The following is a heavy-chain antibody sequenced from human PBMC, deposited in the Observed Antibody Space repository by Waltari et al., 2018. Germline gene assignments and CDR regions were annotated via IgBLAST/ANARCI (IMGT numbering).Heavy chain of an antibody. V-gene: IGHV3-66*01. D-gene: IGHD2-15*01. CDR3: ARDYSDALDS. J-gene: IGHJ3*02. Sequence: RPGGSLRLSCAASGIIVTTNFMTWVRQAPGKGLEWVSVIRFDGDTDYAASVEGRFTMSRDKSTNMVHLQMHSLRVEDTAVYFCARDYSDALDSWGQGTVVTVSS. CDR2: IRFDGDT. CDR1: GIIVTTNF.